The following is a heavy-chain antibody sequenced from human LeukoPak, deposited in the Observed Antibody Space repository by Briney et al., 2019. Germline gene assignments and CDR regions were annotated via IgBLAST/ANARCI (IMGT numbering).Heavy chain of an antibody. CDR2: IYYRGST. V-gene: IGHV4-59*08. J-gene: IGHJ4*02. CDR3: ARHGDELLWFGELPSEGSYFDY. D-gene: IGHD3-10*01. Sequence: RASETLSLTCTVSGGSISSYYWSWIRQPPGKGLEWIGYIYYRGSTNYNPSLKSRDHISVDTSKNQFSLKLSSVPAADTAVYYCARHGDELLWFGELPSEGSYFDYWGQGTLVTVSS. CDR1: GGSISSYY.